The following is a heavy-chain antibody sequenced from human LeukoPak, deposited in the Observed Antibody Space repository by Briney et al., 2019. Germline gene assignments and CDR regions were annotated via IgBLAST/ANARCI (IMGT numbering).Heavy chain of an antibody. Sequence: GASVKVSCKASGYTFTGYYMHWVRQAPGQGLEWMGWINPNSGGTNYAQKFQGRVTMTRDTSISTAYMELSRLRSDDTAVYYCARAGTPHSSSPRGGGNNDYWGQGTLVTVSS. V-gene: IGHV1-2*02. CDR3: ARAGTPHSSSPRGGGNNDY. CDR2: INPNSGGT. D-gene: IGHD6-13*01. J-gene: IGHJ4*02. CDR1: GYTFTGYY.